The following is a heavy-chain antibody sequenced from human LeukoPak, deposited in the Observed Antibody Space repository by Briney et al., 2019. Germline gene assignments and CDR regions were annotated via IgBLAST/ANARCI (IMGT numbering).Heavy chain of an antibody. CDR2: INSDGSNT. Sequence: GGSLRLSCAASGFTFSSYWIHWVRQAPGKGLVWVSLINSDGSNTTYADSVKGRFTISRDSAKNTLYLQMNSLRAEDTAVYYCARDRYNPPQQLDVWGLGTTVTVSS. CDR1: GFTFSSYW. D-gene: IGHD5-18*01. J-gene: IGHJ6*02. CDR3: ARDRYNPPQQLDV. V-gene: IGHV3-74*01.